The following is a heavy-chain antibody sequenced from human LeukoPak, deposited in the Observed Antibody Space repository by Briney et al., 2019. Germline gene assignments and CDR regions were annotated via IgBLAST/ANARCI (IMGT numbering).Heavy chain of an antibody. Sequence: PGGSLRLSCAASGFTFSSYSMNWVRQAPGKGLEWVSSISSSSSYIYYADSVKGRSTISRDNAKNSLYLQMNSLRAEDTAVYYCARDPAAAETNYYMDVWGKGTTVTVSS. D-gene: IGHD6-13*01. CDR2: ISSSSSYI. V-gene: IGHV3-21*01. CDR1: GFTFSSYS. CDR3: ARDPAAAETNYYMDV. J-gene: IGHJ6*03.